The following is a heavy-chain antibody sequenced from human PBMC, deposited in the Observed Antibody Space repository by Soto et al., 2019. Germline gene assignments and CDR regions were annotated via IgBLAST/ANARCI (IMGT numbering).Heavy chain of an antibody. D-gene: IGHD2-2*01. J-gene: IGHJ4*02. V-gene: IGHV1-18*04. CDR2: INVYNGNT. CDR3: ARISSARSGWIPDY. Sequence: GASVKVSCKASGYTFTSNSIGWVRQAPVQGLEWMGWINVYNGNTKYAQQLQGRVTLNTDTSTSTAYMDLRSLRSDDTAVYYCARISSARSGWIPDYWGPGTLVTVSS. CDR1: GYTFTSNS.